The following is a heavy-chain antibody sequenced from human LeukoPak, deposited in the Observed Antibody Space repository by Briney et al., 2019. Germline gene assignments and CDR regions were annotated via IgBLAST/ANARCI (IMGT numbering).Heavy chain of an antibody. CDR3: AKDSVTTIPDY. J-gene: IGHJ4*02. V-gene: IGHV3-30*18. CDR1: GFTFSSFG. CDR2: ISYDGSNK. D-gene: IGHD5-12*01. Sequence: GGSLRLSCAASGFTFSSFGMHWVRQAPGKGLEWVAVISYDGSNKYYADSVKGRFTISRDNSKNTLYLQMNSLRAEDTALYYCAKDSVTTIPDYWGQGTLVTISS.